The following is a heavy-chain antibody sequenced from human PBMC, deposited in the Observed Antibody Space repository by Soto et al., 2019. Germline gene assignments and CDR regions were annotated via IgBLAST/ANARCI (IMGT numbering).Heavy chain of an antibody. D-gene: IGHD2-2*02. CDR1: GYTFTSYG. V-gene: IGHV1-18*01. CDR3: ARETDIVVVPAAITLDY. CDR2: ISAYNGNT. Sequence: QVQLVQSGAEVKKPGASVKVSCKASGYTFTSYGISWVRQAPGQGLEWMGWISAYNGNTNYAKKLQGRVTMTTDTSTSTAYMELRSLRSDDTAVYYCARETDIVVVPAAITLDYWGQGTLVTVSS. J-gene: IGHJ4*02.